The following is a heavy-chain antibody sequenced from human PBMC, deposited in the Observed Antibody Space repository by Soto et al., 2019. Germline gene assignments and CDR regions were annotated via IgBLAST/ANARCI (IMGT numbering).Heavy chain of an antibody. D-gene: IGHD5-18*01. J-gene: IGHJ4*02. V-gene: IGHV4-31*03. CDR3: AKMERTQLWLLVQN. CDR1: GASITNDDFF. CDR2: ITYGGSI. Sequence: SETLSLTCTVSGASITNDDFFWSWVRQHPDKGLEWLAYITYGGSIYYNPSLRSRLSVSIDKFKSQFSLNVRSVTAADTAVYFCAKMERTQLWLLVQNWGQGLPVTVSS.